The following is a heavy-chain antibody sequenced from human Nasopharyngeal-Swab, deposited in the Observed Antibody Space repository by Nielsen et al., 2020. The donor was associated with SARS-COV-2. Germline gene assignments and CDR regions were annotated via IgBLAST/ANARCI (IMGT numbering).Heavy chain of an antibody. CDR3: ARGGITIFGVVSNLDY. J-gene: IGHJ4*02. Sequence: WVRQAPGQGIEWMGGIIPIFGTANYAQKFQGRVTITADESTSTAYMELSSLRFEDTAVYYCARGGITIFGVVSNLDYWGQGTLVTVSS. D-gene: IGHD3-3*01. CDR2: IIPIFGTA. V-gene: IGHV1-69*01.